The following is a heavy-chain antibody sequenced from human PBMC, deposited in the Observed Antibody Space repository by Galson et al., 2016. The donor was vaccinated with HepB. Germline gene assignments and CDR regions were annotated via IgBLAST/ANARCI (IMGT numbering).Heavy chain of an antibody. Sequence: SLRLSCAASGFAFDIHALIWVRQAPGKGLEWVSGISDSGRDTYSADSVQGRFTISRDSSKNTLYLQMSSLTADDTAVNYCAREKKSRSSGYLNWFDPWGQGTLVTVSS. D-gene: IGHD3-22*01. V-gene: IGHV3-23*01. CDR3: AREKKSRSSGYLNWFDP. CDR2: ISDSGRDT. CDR1: GFAFDIHA. J-gene: IGHJ5*02.